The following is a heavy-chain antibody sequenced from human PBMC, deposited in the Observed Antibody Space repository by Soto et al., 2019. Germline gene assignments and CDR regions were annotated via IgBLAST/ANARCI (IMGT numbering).Heavy chain of an antibody. D-gene: IGHD2-21*01. CDR1: GFTFSSYW. CDR2: IREDGNEK. CDR3: ARPAIPSGRTYRRPYYFGY. V-gene: IGHV3-7*03. J-gene: IGHJ4*02. Sequence: PGGSLRLSCAASGFTFSSYWMGWVRQAPGKGLEWVANIREDGNEKYYVDSVKGRSTISRDDAHNSLYLQMNSLRAEDTAVYYCARPAIPSGRTYRRPYYFGYWRKGALATASS.